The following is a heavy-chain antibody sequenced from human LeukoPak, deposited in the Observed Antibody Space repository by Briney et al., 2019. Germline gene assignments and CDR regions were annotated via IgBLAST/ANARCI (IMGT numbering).Heavy chain of an antibody. CDR2: INHSGST. D-gene: IGHD3-10*01. Sequence: PSETLSLTCAVYGGSFSGYYWSWIRQPPGKGLEWIGEINHSGSTNYNPSLKSRVTISVDTSKNQFSLKLSSVTAADTAVYYCARGRVSRLLWFGELLYGGYFDYWDQGTLLTVSS. J-gene: IGHJ4*02. CDR1: GGSFSGYY. V-gene: IGHV4-34*01. CDR3: ARGRVSRLLWFGELLYGGYFDY.